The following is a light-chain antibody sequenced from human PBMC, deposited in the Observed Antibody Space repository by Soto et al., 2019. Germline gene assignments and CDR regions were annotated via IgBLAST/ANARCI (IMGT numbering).Light chain of an antibody. J-gene: IGKJ1*01. CDR2: GAS. CDR3: QQYGSSGT. CDR1: QSVSSTY. Sequence: EIVLTQSPGTLSLSPGEGATLSCRASQSVSSTYLAWYQQKPGHSPRLLIYGASSRAPGIPDRFSGSGSGTDFTLTISRLEPEDFAVYYCQQYGSSGTFGQGTKVDIK. V-gene: IGKV3-20*01.